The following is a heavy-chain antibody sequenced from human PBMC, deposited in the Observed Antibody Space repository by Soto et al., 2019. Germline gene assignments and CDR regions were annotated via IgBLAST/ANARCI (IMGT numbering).Heavy chain of an antibody. CDR2: IIPIPGTA. CDR1: GGTFGSYA. D-gene: IGHD2-2*01. Sequence: QVQLVQSGAEVKKPGSSVKVSCKASGGTFGSYAISWVRQAPGQGLEWMGGIIPIPGTANYAQKFQGRVTIAAYESTSTAFMELSRPRSEDTAVYYCSRSQGSSTSLEIYYYYYYGMDVWGQGNTVTVSS. V-gene: IGHV1-69*01. J-gene: IGHJ6*02. CDR3: SRSQGSSTSLEIYYYYYYGMDV.